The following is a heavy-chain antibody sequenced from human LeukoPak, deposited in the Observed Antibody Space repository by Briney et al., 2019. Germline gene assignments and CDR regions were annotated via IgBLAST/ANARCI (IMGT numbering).Heavy chain of an antibody. J-gene: IGHJ4*02. D-gene: IGHD3-9*01. CDR3: AKWGDYDVLTGYYVSDY. Sequence: GASLRLSCAASGFTFSSYAMSWVRQAPGKGLEWVSGISGSGGSTYYADSVKGRFTISRDNSKNTLYLQMNSLRAEDTAVYYCAKWGDYDVLTGYYVSDYWGQGTLVTVSS. CDR1: GFTFSSYA. V-gene: IGHV3-23*01. CDR2: ISGSGGST.